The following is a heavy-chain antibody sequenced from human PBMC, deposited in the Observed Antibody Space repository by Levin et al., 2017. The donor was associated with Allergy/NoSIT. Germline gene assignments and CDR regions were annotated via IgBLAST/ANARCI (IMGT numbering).Heavy chain of an antibody. D-gene: IGHD1-26*01. Sequence: PGGSLRLSCAASGFTFSTYTMNWVRQAPGKGLEWVSSITSSSTYIYYADSVKGRFTISRDDAKKSLYLQMNSLRAEDTAVYYCASSSNYHSVWFDPWGQGTLVTVSS. CDR1: GFTFSTYT. CDR3: ASSSNYHSVWFDP. CDR2: ITSSSTYI. V-gene: IGHV3-21*01. J-gene: IGHJ5*02.